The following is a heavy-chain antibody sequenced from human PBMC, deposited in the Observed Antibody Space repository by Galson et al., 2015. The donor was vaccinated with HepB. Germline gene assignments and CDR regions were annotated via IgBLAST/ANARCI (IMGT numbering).Heavy chain of an antibody. J-gene: IGHJ4*02. CDR1: GGSISSSSYY. CDR2: IYYSGST. Sequence: ETLSLTCTVSGGSISSSSYYWGWIRQPPGKGLEWIGSIYYSGSTYYNPSLKSRVTISVDTSKNQFSLKLSSVTAADTAVYYCATHGHYGDHDYFDYWGQGTLVTVSS. D-gene: IGHD4-17*01. CDR3: ATHGHYGDHDYFDY. V-gene: IGHV4-39*07.